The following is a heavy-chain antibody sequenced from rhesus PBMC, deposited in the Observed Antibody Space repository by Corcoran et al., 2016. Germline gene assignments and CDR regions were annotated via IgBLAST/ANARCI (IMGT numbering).Heavy chain of an antibody. Sequence: QLQLQESGPGLVKPSETLSPTCVVSGGSLRRTPWVWIRQPPGKGPGGIGRIAGSSGTTDYSPSLKSRVTISTDTSKDQFSLRLTSVTAADSAVYYCARGCSGDGCPLVHIDYWGQGVLVTVSS. J-gene: IGHJ4*01. D-gene: IGHD2-21*01. CDR3: ARGCSGDGCPLVHIDY. V-gene: IGHV4-173*01. CDR2: IAGSSGTT. CDR1: GGSLRRTP.